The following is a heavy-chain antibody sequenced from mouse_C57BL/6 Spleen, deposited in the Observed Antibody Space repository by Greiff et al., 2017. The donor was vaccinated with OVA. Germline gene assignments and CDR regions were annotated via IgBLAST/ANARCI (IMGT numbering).Heavy chain of an antibody. CDR1: GYTFTSYG. D-gene: IGHD1-1*01. Sequence: QVHVKQSGAELARPGASVKLSCKASGYTFTSYGISWVKQRTGQGLEWIGEIYPRSGNTYYNEKFKGKATLTADKSSSTAYMELRSLTSEDSAVYFCASYGSPLFAYWGQGTLVTVSA. V-gene: IGHV1-81*01. CDR2: IYPRSGNT. J-gene: IGHJ3*01. CDR3: ASYGSPLFAY.